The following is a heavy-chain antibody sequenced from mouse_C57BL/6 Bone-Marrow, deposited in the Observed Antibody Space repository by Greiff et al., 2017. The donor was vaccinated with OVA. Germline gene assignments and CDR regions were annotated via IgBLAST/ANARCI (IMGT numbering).Heavy chain of an antibody. Sequence: EVKLVESGGGLVKPGGSLKLSCAASGFTFSDYGMHWVRQAPEKGLEWVAYISSGSSTIYYADTVKGRFTISRDNAKNTLFLQMTSLGADDTAMYYCAKHDKGDYWGQGTSVTVSS. CDR3: AKHDKGDY. CDR2: ISSGSSTI. D-gene: IGHD2-3*01. CDR1: GFTFSDYG. J-gene: IGHJ4*01. V-gene: IGHV5-17*01.